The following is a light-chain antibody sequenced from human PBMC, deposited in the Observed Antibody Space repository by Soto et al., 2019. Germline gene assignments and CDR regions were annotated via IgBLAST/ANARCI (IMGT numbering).Light chain of an antibody. J-gene: IGKJ2*01. Sequence: DIQMTQSPSSLSASVGDRVTITCRASQSISTYLNWYQQKPWKAPKLLIYAASILQSGVPSRFSGSRSGTEFTLTISSLQPEEFATYYCQQSSSTPKYTFGQGTKLEIK. CDR2: AAS. CDR1: QSISTY. V-gene: IGKV1-39*01. CDR3: QQSSSTPKYT.